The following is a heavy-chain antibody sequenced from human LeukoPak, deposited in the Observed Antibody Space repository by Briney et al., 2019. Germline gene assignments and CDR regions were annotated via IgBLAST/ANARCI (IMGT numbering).Heavy chain of an antibody. CDR3: ARESGGALGAFDI. CDR2: IYYSGST. D-gene: IGHD1-26*01. V-gene: IGHV4-59*01. Sequence: SETLSLTCTVSGGSISSYYWSWIRQPPGKGLEWIGYIYYSGSTNYNPSLKSRVTISVDTSKNQFSLKLSSVTAADTAVYYCARESGGALGAFDIWGQGTMVTVSS. J-gene: IGHJ3*02. CDR1: GGSISSYY.